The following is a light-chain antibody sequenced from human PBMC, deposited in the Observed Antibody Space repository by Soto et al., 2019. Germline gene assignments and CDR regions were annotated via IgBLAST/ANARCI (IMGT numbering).Light chain of an antibody. J-gene: IGKJ1*01. CDR2: AAS. Sequence: AIQATQSPSSLSASVGDRVTITCRTSQGIRSALGWYQQKPGKVPKLLIYAASTLQSGVPSRFSGSGSGRDFTLTISSLQPEDFATYYCLLDYAYFWAFGQGTKVDI. V-gene: IGKV1-6*01. CDR1: QGIRSA. CDR3: LLDYAYFWA.